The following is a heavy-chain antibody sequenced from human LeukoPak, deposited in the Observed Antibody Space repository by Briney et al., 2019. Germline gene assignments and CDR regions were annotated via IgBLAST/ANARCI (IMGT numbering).Heavy chain of an antibody. J-gene: IGHJ4*02. CDR3: ARDGVGANHPLRY. V-gene: IGHV1-8*01. D-gene: IGHD1-26*01. CDR2: MNPNSGNT. Sequence: GASVKVSCKASGYTFTSYDINWVRQATGQGLEWMGWMNPNSGNTGYAQKLQGRVTMTTDTSTSTAYMELRSLRSDDTAVYYCARDGVGANHPLRYWGQGTLVTVSS. CDR1: GYTFTSYD.